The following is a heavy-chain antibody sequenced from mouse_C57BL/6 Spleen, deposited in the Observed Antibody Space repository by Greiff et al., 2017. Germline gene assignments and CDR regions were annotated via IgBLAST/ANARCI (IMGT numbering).Heavy chain of an antibody. J-gene: IGHJ4*01. D-gene: IGHD4-1*01. CDR1: GYTFTDYN. CDR2: INPNNGGT. V-gene: IGHV1-18*01. CDR3: ARRRDWDYAMDY. Sequence: EVKLQESGPELVKPGASVKIPCKASGYTFTDYNMDWVKQSHGKSLEWIGDINPNNGGTIYNQKFKGKATLTVDKSSSTAYMELRSLTSEDTAVYYCARRRDWDYAMDYWGQGTSVTVSS.